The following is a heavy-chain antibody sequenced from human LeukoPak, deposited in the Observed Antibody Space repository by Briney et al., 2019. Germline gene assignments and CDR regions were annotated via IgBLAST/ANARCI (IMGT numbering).Heavy chain of an antibody. CDR2: INPNSGGT. V-gene: IGHV1-2*02. J-gene: IGHJ4*02. CDR1: GYTFTGYY. D-gene: IGHD3-22*01. Sequence: ASVKVSCKASGYTFTGYYMHWVRQAPGQGLKWMGWINPNSGGTNYAQKFQGRVTMTRDTSISTAYMELSRLRSDDTAVYYCARTTYYYDSSGEIDYWGQGTLVTVSS. CDR3: ARTTYYYDSSGEIDY.